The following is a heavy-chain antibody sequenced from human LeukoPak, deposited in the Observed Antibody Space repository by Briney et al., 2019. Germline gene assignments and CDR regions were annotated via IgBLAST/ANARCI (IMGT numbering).Heavy chain of an antibody. CDR2: ISPYNGNT. CDR3: AREESIGRYQFLHDS. D-gene: IGHD1-26*01. Sequence: ASVKVSCKASNYTFIRYGITWVRQAPGQGLEWLAWISPYNGNTKYAQKFQGRVTMTTDTSTTTAYMELRSLTSDDTAVYYCAREESIGRYQFLHDSWGQGTLVTVSS. V-gene: IGHV1-18*01. CDR1: NYTFIRYG. J-gene: IGHJ4*02.